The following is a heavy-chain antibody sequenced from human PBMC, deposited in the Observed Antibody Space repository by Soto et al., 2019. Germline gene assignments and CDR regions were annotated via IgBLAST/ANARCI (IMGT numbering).Heavy chain of an antibody. CDR1: GFTFGNYW. J-gene: IGHJ4*02. V-gene: IGHV3-74*01. CDR3: ATAEVDY. CDR2: MNSDGSTT. Sequence: EVQLVESGGGLVQPGGSLRLSCAASGFTFGNYWMHWVRQAPGKGLEWVSRMNSDGSTTDYADSVKGRFTVSRDNAKKTLYLQMNSLRAEDTAVYYCATAEVDYWGPGTLVTVSS.